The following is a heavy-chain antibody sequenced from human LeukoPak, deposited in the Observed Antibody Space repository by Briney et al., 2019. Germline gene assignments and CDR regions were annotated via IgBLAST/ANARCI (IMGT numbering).Heavy chain of an antibody. CDR2: ISYDGSNK. Sequence: GGSLRLSCAASGFTFSSYTMYWVRQAPGKGLEWVAVISYDGSNKYYADSVKGRFTISRDNSKNTVYLQMNSLRAEDTAVYYCARGTKYSSSSGYFDYWGQGTLVTVSS. D-gene: IGHD6-6*01. J-gene: IGHJ4*02. CDR1: GFTFSSYT. CDR3: ARGTKYSSSSGYFDY. V-gene: IGHV3-30-3*01.